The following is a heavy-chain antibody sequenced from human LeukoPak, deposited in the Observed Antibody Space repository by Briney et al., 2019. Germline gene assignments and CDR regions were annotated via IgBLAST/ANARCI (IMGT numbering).Heavy chain of an antibody. D-gene: IGHD5-18*01. V-gene: IGHV4-59*12. CDR3: ARDHYSSFNY. J-gene: IGHJ4*02. CDR2: IYYSGSTSGST. Sequence: SETLSLTCTVSGGSISNYYWSWIRQPPGKGLEWMGYIYYSGSTSGSTNYNPSLKSRVTISVDTSKNQFSLKLTSVTAADTAVYYCARDHYSSFNYWGQGTLVTVSS. CDR1: GGSISNYY.